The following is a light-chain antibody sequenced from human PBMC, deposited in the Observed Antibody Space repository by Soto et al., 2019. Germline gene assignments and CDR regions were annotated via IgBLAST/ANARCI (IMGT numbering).Light chain of an antibody. V-gene: IGKV1-39*01. CDR2: AAP. J-gene: IGKJ5*01. Sequence: DIQMTQSPSTLSASVGDRVTITCRASQSISSWLAWYQQKPGKAPNLLVYAAPSLQSGVPSRFTGSGSGTDFTLTISSLQPEDFATYFCQQSYTTPITFGQGTRLEIK. CDR3: QQSYTTPIT. CDR1: QSISSW.